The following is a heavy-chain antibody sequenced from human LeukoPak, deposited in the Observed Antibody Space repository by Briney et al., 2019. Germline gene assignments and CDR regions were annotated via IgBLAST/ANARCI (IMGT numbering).Heavy chain of an antibody. J-gene: IGHJ4*02. Sequence: PSETLSLTCSVSGGSISSYHWSWIRQPPGQGLEWIGSIYYSGSTYYNPSLKSRVTISVDTSKNQFSLKLSSVTAADTAVYYCARQLGYCSSTSCYADKVDYWGQGTLVTVSS. CDR3: ARQLGYCSSTSCYADKVDY. V-gene: IGHV4-39*01. CDR1: GGSISSYH. CDR2: IYYSGST. D-gene: IGHD2-2*01.